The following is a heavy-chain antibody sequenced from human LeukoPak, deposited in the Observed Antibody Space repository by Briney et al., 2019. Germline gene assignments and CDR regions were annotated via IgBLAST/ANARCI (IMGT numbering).Heavy chain of an antibody. D-gene: IGHD3-22*01. CDR3: ARDRYYDSSGYRAFDL. CDR1: GGSISSYY. J-gene: IGHJ3*01. CDR2: IFYTGST. V-gene: IGHV4-59*01. Sequence: SETLSLTCTISGGSISSYYWSWIRQPPGKGLEYIGYIFYTGSTNYNPSLKSRVTISIDTSKNQFSLQLSSVTAADTAVYYCARDRYYDSSGYRAFDLWGQGTIVTVSS.